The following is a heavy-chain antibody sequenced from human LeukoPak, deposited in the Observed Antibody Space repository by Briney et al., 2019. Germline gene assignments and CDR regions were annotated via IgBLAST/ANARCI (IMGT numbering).Heavy chain of an antibody. Sequence: ASVKVSCKASGYNFTNFGISWVRQAPGQGLEWMGWVSGYLKDANSAQKFYVKNTKYAERFHDRVTMTADTSTSTAYMELSSLKFDDTAVYFCARDLPVVAPVMDYWGQGTLITVSS. CDR2: VSGYLKDANSAQKFYVKNT. J-gene: IGHJ4*02. CDR1: GYNFTNFG. V-gene: IGHV1-18*01. D-gene: IGHD2-15*01. CDR3: ARDLPVVAPVMDY.